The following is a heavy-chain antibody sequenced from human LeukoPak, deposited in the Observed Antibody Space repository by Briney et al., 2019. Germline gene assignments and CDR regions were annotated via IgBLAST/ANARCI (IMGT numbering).Heavy chain of an antibody. V-gene: IGHV1-3*01. CDR2: INAGNGNT. J-gene: IGHJ4*02. D-gene: IGHD2-15*01. CDR1: GYTFTSYA. CDR3: ARSRYCSGGSCYSGDY. Sequence: EASVKVSRKASGYTFTSYAMHWVRQAPGQRLEWMGWINAGNGNTKYSQKFQGRVTITRDTSASTAYMELSSLRSEDTAVYYCARSRYCSGGSCYSGDYWGQGTLVTVSS.